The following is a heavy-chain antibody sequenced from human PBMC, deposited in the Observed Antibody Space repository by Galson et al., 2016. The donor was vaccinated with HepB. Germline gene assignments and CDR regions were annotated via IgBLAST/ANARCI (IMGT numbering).Heavy chain of an antibody. Sequence: ETLSLTCALSGSSITSGNWWGWVHQPPGKGLEWIGEVHDSGTTNYNPSLKSRATISKDHSKNQLSLILTAVTAADSAVYYCARERAKVIDYWGPGPLATVSS. J-gene: IGHJ4*02. CDR3: ARERAKVIDY. CDR1: GSSITSGNW. V-gene: IGHV4-4*02. CDR2: VHDSGTT. D-gene: IGHD4/OR15-4a*01.